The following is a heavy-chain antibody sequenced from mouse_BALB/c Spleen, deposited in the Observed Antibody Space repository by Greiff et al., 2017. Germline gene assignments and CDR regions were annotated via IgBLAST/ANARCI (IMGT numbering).Heavy chain of an antibody. V-gene: IGHV2-9-2*01. CDR1: GFSLTSYD. CDR2: IWTGGGT. J-gene: IGHJ4*01. CDR3: VRGYYGSSDYAMDY. D-gene: IGHD1-1*01. Sequence: VQLQQSGPGLVAPSQSLSITCTVSGFSLTSYDISWIRQPPGKGLEWLGVIWTGGGTNYNSAFMSRLSISKDNSKSQVFLKMNSLQTDDTAIYYCVRGYYGSSDYAMDYWGQGTSVTVSS.